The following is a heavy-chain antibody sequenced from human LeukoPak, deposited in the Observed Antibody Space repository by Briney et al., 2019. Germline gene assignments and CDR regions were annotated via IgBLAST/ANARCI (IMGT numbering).Heavy chain of an antibody. CDR3: ARVGYDSKVYYFDY. CDR1: GGSISSGGYS. V-gene: IGHV4-30-2*01. Sequence: PSETLSLTCAVSGGSISSGGYSWSWIRQPPGKGLEWIGYISQVGTTYYNPSLKSRVTILVDRSKNQFSLNLSSVTAADTAMYYCARVGYDSKVYYFDYWGQGTLVTVSS. CDR2: ISQVGTT. J-gene: IGHJ4*02. D-gene: IGHD3-22*01.